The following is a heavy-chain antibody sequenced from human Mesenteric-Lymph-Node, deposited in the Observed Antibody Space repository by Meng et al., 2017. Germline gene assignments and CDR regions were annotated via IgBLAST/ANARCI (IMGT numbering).Heavy chain of an antibody. D-gene: IGHD3-10*01. V-gene: IGHV4-59*12. CDR2: IYYSGST. J-gene: IGHJ4*02. CDR3: ARCTLTTYYDGSGGSFDY. Sequence: SEILSLTCTASGGSISSYYWSWIRHPPGKVLEWIGYIYYSGSTNYKPSLKSRVTRSVDTSKNQFSLQLNSVTPEDTAVYDCARCTLTTYYDGSGGSFDYWGQGPLVPVAA. CDR1: GGSISSYY.